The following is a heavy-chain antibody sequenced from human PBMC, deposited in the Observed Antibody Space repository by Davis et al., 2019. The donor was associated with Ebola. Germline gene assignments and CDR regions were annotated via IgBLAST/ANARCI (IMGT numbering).Heavy chain of an antibody. Sequence: MPSETLSLTCTVSGGSISSYYWSWIRQPPGKGLEWIGYIYYSGSTNYNPSLKSRVTISVDTSKNQFSLKLSSVTAADTAVYYCARDSYSRSWPNWFDPWGQGTLVTVSS. CDR3: ARDSYSRSWPNWFDP. D-gene: IGHD6-13*01. V-gene: IGHV4-59*12. CDR2: IYYSGST. CDR1: GGSISSYY. J-gene: IGHJ5*02.